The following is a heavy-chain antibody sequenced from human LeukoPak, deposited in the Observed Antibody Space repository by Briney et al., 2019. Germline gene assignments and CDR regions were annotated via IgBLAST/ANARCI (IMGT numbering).Heavy chain of an antibody. J-gene: IGHJ4*02. V-gene: IGHV3-30*18. D-gene: IGHD6-19*01. Sequence: PGRSLRLSCAASGFTFSSYGMHWVRQAPGKGLEWVAVISYDGSNKYYADSVKGRFTISRDNSKNTLYLQMNSLRAEDTAVYYCAKDPGIAVAGPHGGYFDYWGQGTLVTVSS. CDR1: GFTFSSYG. CDR3: AKDPGIAVAGPHGGYFDY. CDR2: ISYDGSNK.